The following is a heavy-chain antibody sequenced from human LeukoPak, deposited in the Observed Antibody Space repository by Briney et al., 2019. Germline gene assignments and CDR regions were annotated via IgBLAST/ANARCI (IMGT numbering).Heavy chain of an antibody. J-gene: IGHJ5*02. Sequence: KPSETLSLTCAVSGGSISSSNWWSWVRQPPGKGLEWIGEIYHSGSTNYNPSLKSRVTISVDKSKNQFSLKLSSVTAADTAVYYCARRRGGWYVRWFDPWGQGTLVTVSS. D-gene: IGHD6-19*01. CDR3: ARRRGGWYVRWFDP. CDR1: GGSISSSNW. V-gene: IGHV4-4*02. CDR2: IYHSGST.